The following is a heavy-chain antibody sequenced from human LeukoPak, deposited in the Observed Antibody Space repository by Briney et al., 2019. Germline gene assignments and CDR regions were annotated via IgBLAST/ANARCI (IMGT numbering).Heavy chain of an antibody. D-gene: IGHD2-2*01. CDR1: GYTFTSYG. Sequence: ASVKVSCKASGYTFTSYGISWVRQAPGQGLEWMGWISAYNGNTNYAQKLQGRVTMTTDTSTSTAYMELRSLRSDDTAVYYCARGPTRGYCSSTSCRTYYYYYYMDVWGKGTTVTVSS. J-gene: IGHJ6*03. CDR3: ARGPTRGYCSSTSCRTYYYYYYMDV. CDR2: ISAYNGNT. V-gene: IGHV1-18*01.